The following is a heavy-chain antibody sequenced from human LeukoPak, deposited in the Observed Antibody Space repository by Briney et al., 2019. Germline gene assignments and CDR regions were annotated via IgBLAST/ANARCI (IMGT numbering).Heavy chain of an antibody. Sequence: SETLSLTCAVYGGSFSGYYWSWIRQPPGKGLEWIGEINHSGSTNYNPSLKSRVTISVDTSKNHFSLQLNSVTPGDTAVYYCARAGFCSGSDCYSRFDYWGQGILVTVSS. V-gene: IGHV4-34*01. J-gene: IGHJ4*01. CDR2: INHSGST. CDR1: GGSFSGYY. CDR3: ARAGFCSGSDCYSRFDY. D-gene: IGHD2-15*01.